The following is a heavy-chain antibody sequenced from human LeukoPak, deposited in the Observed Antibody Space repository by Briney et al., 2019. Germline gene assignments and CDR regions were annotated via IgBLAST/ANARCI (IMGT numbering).Heavy chain of an antibody. CDR2: ACCGGAT. Sequence: SETLSLTCTVSGGSINSYYLTWIRQPPGKRLEWIGFACCGGATSYNPSLKSRVTISVDTSKTQFSLNLSSVTAADTAVYYCATSYGSYVADHWGQGTLVIVSS. J-gene: IGHJ4*02. D-gene: IGHD5-12*01. CDR3: ATSYGSYVADH. CDR1: GGSINSYY. V-gene: IGHV4-59*01.